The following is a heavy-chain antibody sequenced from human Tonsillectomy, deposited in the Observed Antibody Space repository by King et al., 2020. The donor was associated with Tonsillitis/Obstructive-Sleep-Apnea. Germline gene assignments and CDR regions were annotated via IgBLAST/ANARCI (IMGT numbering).Heavy chain of an antibody. CDR1: GYTFTGYY. J-gene: IGHJ4*02. Sequence: VQLVQSGAEVKKPGASVKVSCRASGYTFTGYYMHWVRQAPGQGLEWMGWINPNSGGTKYAQKFQGRVTMTRDTSISTAYMELSRLRSDDTAVYYCARGGVGADFDDWGQGTLVTVSS. CDR3: ARGGVGADFDD. V-gene: IGHV1-2*02. D-gene: IGHD1-26*01. CDR2: INPNSGGT.